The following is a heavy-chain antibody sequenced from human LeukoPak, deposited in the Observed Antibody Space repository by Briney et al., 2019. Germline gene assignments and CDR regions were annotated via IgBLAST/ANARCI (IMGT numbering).Heavy chain of an antibody. V-gene: IGHV3-21*01. J-gene: IGHJ4*02. CDR1: GFTFSNFA. D-gene: IGHD6-13*01. CDR3: ARIGAGSSRDY. Sequence: GGSLRLSCAASGFTFSNFAMTWVRQAPGKGLEWVSSIFSRRSTYYADSLKGRFTISRDNAMNSLYLQMNSLRAEDTAVYYCARIGAGSSRDYWGQGTLVTLSA. CDR2: IFSRRST.